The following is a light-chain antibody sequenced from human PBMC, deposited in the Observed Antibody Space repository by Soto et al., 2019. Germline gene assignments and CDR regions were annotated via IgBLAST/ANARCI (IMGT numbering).Light chain of an antibody. CDR1: QSVSSSH. J-gene: IGKJ2*01. CDR2: GAS. V-gene: IGKV3-20*01. Sequence: EIVLTQSPGTLSLSPGERATLSCRASQSVSSSHLAWYQQNPGQAPRLLIYGASSRPTRIPDRFSGSGSGTDFTLTISILEPEDFAVYYCQQYDSSPHTFGQGTKLEIK. CDR3: QQYDSSPHT.